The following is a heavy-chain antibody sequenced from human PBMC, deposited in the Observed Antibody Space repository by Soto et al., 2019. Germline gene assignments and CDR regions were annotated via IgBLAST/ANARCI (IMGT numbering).Heavy chain of an antibody. J-gene: IGHJ4*02. V-gene: IGHV4-4*07. Sequence: QVQLQESGPGLVKPSETLSLSCGVSGGSISQYYWSWIRQPAGKGLEWIGRIYSGGSTNYSPSLESRVTISVDTSKNKCSLKLSSVTAADTAVYYCARGPGGFGDFSLDYWGQGTLVTVSS. D-gene: IGHD3-10*01. CDR3: ARGPGGFGDFSLDY. CDR1: GGSISQYY. CDR2: IYSGGST.